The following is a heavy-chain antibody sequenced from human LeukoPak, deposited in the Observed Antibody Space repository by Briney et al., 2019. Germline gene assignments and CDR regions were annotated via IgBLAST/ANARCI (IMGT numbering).Heavy chain of an antibody. D-gene: IGHD4-17*01. CDR2: IWYDGSNK. CDR3: AKGTGPSVTTSAGYDY. Sequence: GRSLRLSCAASGFTFSSYGMHWVRQAPGKGLEWVAVIWYDGSNKYYADSVKGRFTISRDNSKNTLYLQMNSLRAEDTAVYYCAKGTGPSVTTSAGYDYWGQGTLVTVSS. J-gene: IGHJ4*02. V-gene: IGHV3-33*06. CDR1: GFTFSSYG.